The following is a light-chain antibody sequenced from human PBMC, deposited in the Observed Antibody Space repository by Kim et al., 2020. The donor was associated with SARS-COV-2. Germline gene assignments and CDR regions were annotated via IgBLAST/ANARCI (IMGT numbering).Light chain of an antibody. CDR1: QSVSRN. Sequence: VSPGERATTACRASQSVSRNLAWYQHKPGQAPRLLIFDAYTRATDIPVRFSGSGSGTEFTLTISSLQSDDFAVYSCQQYNDWPRTFGQGTKVDIK. V-gene: IGKV3-15*01. CDR2: DAY. J-gene: IGKJ1*01. CDR3: QQYNDWPRT.